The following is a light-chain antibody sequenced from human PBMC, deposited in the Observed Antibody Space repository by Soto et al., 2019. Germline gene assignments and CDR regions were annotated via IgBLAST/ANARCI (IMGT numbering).Light chain of an antibody. CDR3: QRYGSSRT. V-gene: IGKV3-20*01. Sequence: EMVLTQSPGTLSLSPGERATLSCRASQSVSSSYLAWYQQKPGQAPRLLIYGASSRATGIPDRFSGSGSGTDFTLTISRVAPEDFAVYYCQRYGSSRTFGQGTKVEIK. J-gene: IGKJ1*01. CDR1: QSVSSSY. CDR2: GAS.